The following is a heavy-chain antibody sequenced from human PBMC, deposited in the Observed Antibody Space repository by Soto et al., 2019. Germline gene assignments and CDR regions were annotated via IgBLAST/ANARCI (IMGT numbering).Heavy chain of an antibody. CDR3: AKDLSSLAGNWNDVCYFDY. CDR1: GFTFSSYA. CDR2: ISGSGGST. V-gene: IGHV3-23*01. J-gene: IGHJ4*02. Sequence: GGSLRLSCAASGFTFSSYAMSWVRQAPGKGLEWVSAISGSGGSTYYADSVKGRFTISRDNSKNTLYLQMNSLRAEDTAVYYCAKDLSSLAGNWNDVCYFDYWGQGTLVTVSS. D-gene: IGHD1-1*01.